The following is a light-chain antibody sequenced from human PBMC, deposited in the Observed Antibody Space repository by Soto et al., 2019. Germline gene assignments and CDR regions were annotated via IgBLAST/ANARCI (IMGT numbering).Light chain of an antibody. CDR1: SXDVGNYKY. CDR2: EVS. Sequence: QSVLTQPASVSGSPGQSNTISCTGTSXDVGNYKYVSWYQQHPGKAPKPMIYEVSNRPSGVSNRFSGSKSGNTASLTISGLQAEDETDYYCFSYTSSGTYVFGTGTKVTVL. V-gene: IGLV2-14*01. J-gene: IGLJ1*01. CDR3: FSYTSSGTYV.